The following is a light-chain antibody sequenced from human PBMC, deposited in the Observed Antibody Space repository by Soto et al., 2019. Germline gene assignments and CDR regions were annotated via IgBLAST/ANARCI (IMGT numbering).Light chain of an antibody. J-gene: IGKJ1*01. V-gene: IGKV1-5*01. Sequence: IHMTQSAFIVSASVADRVTITCRASQSVRSWLAWDRQKTGKAPQILSYDAYSMESGAPSRCSGRRSGTEFTLTSTGLHHEYFATYYCQQYNSYWTFGQGTKVDIK. CDR1: QSVRSW. CDR2: DAY. CDR3: QQYNSYWT.